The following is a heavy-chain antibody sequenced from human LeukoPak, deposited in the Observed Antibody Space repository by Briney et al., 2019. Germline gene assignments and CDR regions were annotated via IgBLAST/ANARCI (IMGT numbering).Heavy chain of an antibody. CDR1: GFTFADYA. D-gene: IGHD3-16*01. CDR2: INWNADNR. Sequence: PGGSLRLSCAASGFTFADYAMNWVRQAPGKGLEWISSINWNADNRAYADSVKGRFTISRDNAKNSLYLQMNSLRAEDTAFYYCARHGQTHSSGSSDYEGYWGRGTLVTVSS. J-gene: IGHJ4*02. V-gene: IGHV3-20*04. CDR3: ARHGQTHSSGSSDYEGY.